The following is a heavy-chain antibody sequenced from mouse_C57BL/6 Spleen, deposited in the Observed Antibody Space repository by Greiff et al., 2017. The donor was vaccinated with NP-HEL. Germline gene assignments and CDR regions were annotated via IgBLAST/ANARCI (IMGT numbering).Heavy chain of an antibody. CDR1: GYTFTSYW. D-gene: IGHD2-3*01. J-gene: IGHJ3*01. CDR2: INPSNGGT. CDR3: ERGGDGYYSWFAY. Sequence: VQLQQPGTELVKPGASVKLSCKASGYTFTSYWMHWVKQRPGQGLEWIGNINPSNGGTTYNEKFKSKGTLTVDKSSSTAYMQLSSVTSEDSAVYYCERGGDGYYSWFAYWGQGTLVTVSA. V-gene: IGHV1-53*01.